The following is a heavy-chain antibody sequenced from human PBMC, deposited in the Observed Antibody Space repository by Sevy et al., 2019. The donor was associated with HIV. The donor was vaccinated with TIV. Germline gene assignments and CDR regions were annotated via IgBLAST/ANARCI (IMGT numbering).Heavy chain of an antibody. Sequence: GGSLRLSCAASGFIFSSYAMSWVRQAPGKGLEWVSAISGSGGSTYYADSVKGRFTISRDNSKNTLYLQMNSLRAEDTAVYYCAKEWGGRQWLVQGYYYYGMDVWGQGTTVTVSS. CDR1: GFIFSSYA. J-gene: IGHJ6*02. D-gene: IGHD6-19*01. V-gene: IGHV3-23*01. CDR3: AKEWGGRQWLVQGYYYYGMDV. CDR2: ISGSGGST.